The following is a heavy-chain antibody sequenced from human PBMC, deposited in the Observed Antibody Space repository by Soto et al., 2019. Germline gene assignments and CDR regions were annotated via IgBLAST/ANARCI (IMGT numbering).Heavy chain of an antibody. CDR2: ISGSGGST. CDR3: SEEPQGPYYDFWSGYYTGWFDP. CDR1: GFTFSSYA. J-gene: IGHJ5*02. D-gene: IGHD3-3*01. V-gene: IGHV3-23*01. Sequence: PGGSLRLSCAASGFTFSSYAMSWVRQAPGEGLEWVSAISGSGGSTYYADSVKGRFTISRDNSKNTLYLQMNSLRAEDTAVYYCSEEPQGPYYDFWSGYYTGWFDPWGQGTLVTVSS.